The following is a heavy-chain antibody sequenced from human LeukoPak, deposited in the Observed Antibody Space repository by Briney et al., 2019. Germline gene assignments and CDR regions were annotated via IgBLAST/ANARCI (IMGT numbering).Heavy chain of an antibody. D-gene: IGHD3-22*01. V-gene: IGHV3-30*02. CDR1: GFTFSSYG. CDR3: AKNYYDSSGSLGY. J-gene: IGHJ4*02. CDR2: IRYDGSNK. Sequence: HRGGSLRLSCAASGFTFSSYGMHWVRQAPGKGLEWVAFIRYDGSNKYYADSVKGRFTISRDNSKNTLYLQMNSLRAEDTAVYYCAKNYYDSSGSLGYWGQGTLVTVSS.